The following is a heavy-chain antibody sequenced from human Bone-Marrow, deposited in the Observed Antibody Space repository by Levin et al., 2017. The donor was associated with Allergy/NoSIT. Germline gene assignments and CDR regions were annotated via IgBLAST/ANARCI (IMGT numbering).Heavy chain of an antibody. CDR1: GYTLTELS. J-gene: IGHJ3*02. V-gene: IGHV1-24*01. D-gene: IGHD3-16*01. CDR3: ATADFGEIDAFDI. CDR2: FDPEDGET. Sequence: GESLKISCKVSGYTLTELSMHWVRQAPGKGLEWMGGFDPEDGETIYAQKFQGRVTMTEDTSTDTAYMELSSLRSEDTAVYYCATADFGEIDAFDIWGQGTMVTVSS.